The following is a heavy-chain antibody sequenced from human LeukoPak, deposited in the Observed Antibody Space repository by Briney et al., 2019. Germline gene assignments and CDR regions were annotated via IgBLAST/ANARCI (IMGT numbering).Heavy chain of an antibody. J-gene: IGHJ4*02. Sequence: LXXSCAAXXXXXXXXXMSWXRXAXGXXLXXVSAISGSGGSTYYADSVKGRFTISRDNSKNTLYLQMNSLRAEDTAVYYCAKAYGTTVTHFDYWGQGTLVTVSS. CDR1: XXXXXXXX. V-gene: IGHV3-23*01. D-gene: IGHD4-17*01. CDR2: ISGSGGST. CDR3: AKAYGTTVTHFDY.